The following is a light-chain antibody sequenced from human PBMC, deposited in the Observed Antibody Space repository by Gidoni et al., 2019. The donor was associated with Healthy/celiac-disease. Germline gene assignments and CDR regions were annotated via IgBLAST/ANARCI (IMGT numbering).Light chain of an antibody. CDR2: GAS. J-gene: IGKJ4*01. CDR3: QQYNKWSLT. CDR1: QSVNSN. Sequence: EIVMMQSPATLSATPGERATLSCRASQSVNSNLAWYQQKPGQAPRLLIYGASTRATGIPARFSGSGSGTEFTLTISSLQSEDFAVYYCQQYNKWSLTFGGGTKVEIK. V-gene: IGKV3-15*01.